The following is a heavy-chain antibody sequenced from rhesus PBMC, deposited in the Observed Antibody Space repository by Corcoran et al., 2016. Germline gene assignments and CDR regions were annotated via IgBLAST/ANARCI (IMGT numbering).Heavy chain of an antibody. CDR1: GYTFTDYY. D-gene: IGHD1-44*01. CDR3: TRSAGRDWYFDL. V-gene: IGHV1S2*01. J-gene: IGHJ2*01. CDR2: INPYSGNT. Sequence: QAQLVQSGAEVKKPGSSVKVSCKASGYTFTDYYIHWVRQAPRQGLEWMGWINPYSGNTKYAQKFQGRVTVTKATSTSTAYMELSSLRSEDTAVYYCTRSAGRDWYFDLWGPGTPITISS.